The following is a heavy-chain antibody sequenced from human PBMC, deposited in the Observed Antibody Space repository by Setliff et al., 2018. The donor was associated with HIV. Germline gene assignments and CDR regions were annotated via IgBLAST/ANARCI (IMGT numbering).Heavy chain of an antibody. CDR2: INHSGDT. D-gene: IGHD3-10*01. J-gene: IGHJ4*02. V-gene: IGHV4-39*07. Sequence: SETLSLTCTVSGDSINSRSYCWGWVRQPPGKGLEWIGEINHSGDTNHNPSLKSRVTISVDTSKNQFSLNMTSVTAADTAVYYCTRGRRHYGRQLTYFDFWGQGILVTVSS. CDR3: TRGRRHYGRQLTYFDF. CDR1: GDSINSRSYC.